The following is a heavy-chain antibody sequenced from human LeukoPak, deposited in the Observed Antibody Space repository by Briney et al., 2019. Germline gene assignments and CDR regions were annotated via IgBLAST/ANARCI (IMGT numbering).Heavy chain of an antibody. Sequence: ASVKVSCKASGYTFTGYYIYWVRQAPGQGLECLGWIDPNSGGTNYAQTFQGRVTMTTYTSITTAYMELSRLRSDDTAVYYCARLGGDNAASDYWGQGTLVTVSS. J-gene: IGHJ4*02. CDR2: IDPNSGGT. CDR1: GYTFTGYY. CDR3: ARLGGDNAASDY. D-gene: IGHD2-21*02. V-gene: IGHV1-2*02.